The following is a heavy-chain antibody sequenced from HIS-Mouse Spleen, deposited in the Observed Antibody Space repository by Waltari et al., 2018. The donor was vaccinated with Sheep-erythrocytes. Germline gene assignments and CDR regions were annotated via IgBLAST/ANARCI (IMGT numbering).Heavy chain of an antibody. Sequence: QVQLQQWGAGLLKPSETLSLTCAVYGGSFSGYYWSWIRQPPGKGLEWIGEINHSGSTTYNPSLKSRVTISVDTSKNQFSLKLSAVTAADTAVYYCARGRGFDYWGQGTLVTVSS. CDR2: INHSGST. V-gene: IGHV4-34*01. D-gene: IGHD3-10*01. CDR3: ARGRGFDY. CDR1: GGSFSGYY. J-gene: IGHJ4*02.